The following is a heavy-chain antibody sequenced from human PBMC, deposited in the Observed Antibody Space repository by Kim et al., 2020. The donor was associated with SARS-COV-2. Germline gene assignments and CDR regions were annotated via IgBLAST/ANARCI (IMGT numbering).Heavy chain of an antibody. CDR3: ARGVAPNGAWFDP. CDR1: GGTFSSFA. V-gene: IGHV1-69*06. J-gene: IGHJ5*02. Sequence: SVKVSCKASGGTFSSFAINWVRQAPGQGLEWVGGITPVFETTNYAQKFSGRVTIMADKSTGAGYMELTSLRSDDMAVYFCARGVAPNGAWFDPWGQGTLVAVSS. CDR2: ITPVFETT. D-gene: IGHD2-8*01.